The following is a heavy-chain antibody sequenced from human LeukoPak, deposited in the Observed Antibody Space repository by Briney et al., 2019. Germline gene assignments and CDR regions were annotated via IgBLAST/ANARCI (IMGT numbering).Heavy chain of an antibody. D-gene: IGHD2-8*02. Sequence: GGSLRLSCAAPGFTFTSQWMSWVRQAPGKGLEWVANINQDGGEKYFLDSVKGRFTIPRDNAKNPLYLQMNSLRAEDTAVYYCARAVLYWGLRSTVWFDYWGQGTLVTVSS. V-gene: IGHV3-7*01. CDR2: INQDGGEK. J-gene: IGHJ4*02. CDR3: ARAVLYWGLRSTVWFDY. CDR1: GFTFTSQW.